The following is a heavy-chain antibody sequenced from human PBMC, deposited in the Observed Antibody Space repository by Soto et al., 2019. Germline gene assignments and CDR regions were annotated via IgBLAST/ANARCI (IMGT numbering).Heavy chain of an antibody. D-gene: IGHD6-19*01. CDR3: ARETKWLVNAFDI. J-gene: IGHJ3*02. CDR1: GFTFSSYG. Sequence: QVQLVESGGGVVQPGRSLRLSCAASGFTFSSYGMHWVRQAPGKGLEWVAVIWYDGSNKYYADSVKGRFTISRDNSKNTLYLQMNSLRAEDTAAYYCARETKWLVNAFDIWGQGTMVTVSS. V-gene: IGHV3-33*01. CDR2: IWYDGSNK.